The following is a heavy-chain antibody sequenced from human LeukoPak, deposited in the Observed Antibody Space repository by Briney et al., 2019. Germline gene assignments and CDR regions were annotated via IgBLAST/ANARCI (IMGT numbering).Heavy chain of an antibody. CDR1: GGSVRSDMSH. D-gene: IGHD6-19*01. V-gene: IGHV4-61*01. J-gene: IGHJ6*02. CDR3: ARNRGWYATDV. CDR2: VHYSGSA. Sequence: PSETLSLTCSDSGGSVRSDMSHWSWIRQPPGKGLEWIGYVHYSGSANYNPSLESRVTMSLDHSKNQFSLDLTSVTSADTAVYYCARNRGWYATDVWGQGAAVTVSS.